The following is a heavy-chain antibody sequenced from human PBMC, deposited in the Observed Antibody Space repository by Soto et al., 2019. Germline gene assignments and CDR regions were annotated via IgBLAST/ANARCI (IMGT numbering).Heavy chain of an antibody. CDR3: ARDLGDSGYDGVDY. CDR1: GFTFSSYA. V-gene: IGHV3-23*01. D-gene: IGHD5-12*01. Sequence: PGGSLRLSCAASGFTFSSYAMSWVRQAPGKGLEWVSAISGSGGSTYYADSVKGRFTISRDNSKNTLYLQMNSLRAEDTAVYYCARDLGDSGYDGVDYWGQGTLVTVSS. CDR2: ISGSGGST. J-gene: IGHJ4*02.